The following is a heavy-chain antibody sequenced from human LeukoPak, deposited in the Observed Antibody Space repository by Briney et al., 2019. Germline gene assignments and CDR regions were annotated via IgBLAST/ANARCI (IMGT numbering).Heavy chain of an antibody. D-gene: IGHD3-22*01. CDR3: ASSTYYYDSSGYYYKLFDY. J-gene: IGHJ4*02. Sequence: SETLSLTCTVSGGSISSYYWSWIRQPAGKGLEWIGRIYTSGSTNYNPSLKSRVTISVDTSKNQFSLKLSSVTAADTAVYYCASSTYYYDSSGYYYKLFDYWGQGTLVTVSS. V-gene: IGHV4-4*07. CDR2: IYTSGST. CDR1: GGSISSYY.